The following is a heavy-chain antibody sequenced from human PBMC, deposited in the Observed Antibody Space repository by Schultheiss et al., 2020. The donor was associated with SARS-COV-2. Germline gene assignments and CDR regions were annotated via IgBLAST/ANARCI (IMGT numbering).Heavy chain of an antibody. CDR3: ARHGYQGLRIAARPWDAFDI. CDR1: GGSFSGYY. Sequence: SETLSLTCAVYGGSFSGYYWSWIRQPPGKGLEWIGEINHSGSTNYNPSLKSRVTISVDTSKNQFSLKLSSVTAADTAVYYCARHGYQGLRIAARPWDAFDIWGQGTMVTVSS. D-gene: IGHD6-6*01. V-gene: IGHV4-34*01. CDR2: INHSGST. J-gene: IGHJ3*02.